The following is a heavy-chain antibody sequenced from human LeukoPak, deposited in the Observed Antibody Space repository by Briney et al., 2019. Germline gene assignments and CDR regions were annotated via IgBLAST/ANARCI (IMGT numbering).Heavy chain of an antibody. D-gene: IGHD5-12*01. CDR3: AKDSDYVRGFDP. V-gene: IGHV3-23*01. J-gene: IGHJ5*02. CDR2: ISGSGGST. CDR1: GFTFSGYA. Sequence: GGSLRLSCAASGFTFSGYAMSWVRQAPGKGLEWVSAISGSGGSTYYADSVKGRFTISRDNSKNTLYLQMNSLRAEDTAVYYCAKDSDYVRGFDPWGQGTLVTVSS.